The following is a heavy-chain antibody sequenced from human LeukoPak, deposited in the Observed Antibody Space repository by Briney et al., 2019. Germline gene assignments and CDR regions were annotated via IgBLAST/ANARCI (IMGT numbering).Heavy chain of an antibody. Sequence: SETLSLTCTVSGGSISSYYWSWIRQPPGKGLEWIGYIYYSGSTNYNPSLKSRVTISVDTSKNQFSLKLSSVTAADTAVYYCARDLRYCSGVSCYSGAGCDYWGQGTLVTVSS. J-gene: IGHJ4*02. D-gene: IGHD2-15*01. V-gene: IGHV4-59*01. CDR2: IYYSGST. CDR3: ARDLRYCSGVSCYSGAGCDY. CDR1: GGSISSYY.